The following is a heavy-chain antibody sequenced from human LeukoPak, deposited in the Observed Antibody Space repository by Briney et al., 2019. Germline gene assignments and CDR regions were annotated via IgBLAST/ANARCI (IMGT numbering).Heavy chain of an antibody. J-gene: IGHJ6*02. CDR2: INHRGST. V-gene: IGHV4-34*01. D-gene: IGHD3-10*01. Sequence: PSEALSLTCAVYGGSFSGYYWSWIRQPPGKGLEWIGEINHRGSTNYNPSLKSRVTISVDTSKNQFSLKLSSVTAADTAVYYCARVGKNYYGSGSYYTYYYYGMDVWGQGTTVTVSS. CDR1: GGSFSGYY. CDR3: ARVGKNYYGSGSYYTYYYYGMDV.